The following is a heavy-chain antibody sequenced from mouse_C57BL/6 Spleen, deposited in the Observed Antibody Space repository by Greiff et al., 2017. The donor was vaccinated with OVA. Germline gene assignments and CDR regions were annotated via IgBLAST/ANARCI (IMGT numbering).Heavy chain of an antibody. J-gene: IGHJ2*01. D-gene: IGHD3-2*02. CDR1: GYTFTDYY. CDR3: ARDSSGDVLDY. Sequence: VQLKQSGPELVKPGASVKISCKASGYTFTDYYMNWVKQSHGKSLEWIGDINPNNGGTSYNQKFKGKATLTVDKSSSTAYMELRSLTSEDSAVYYCARDSSGDVLDYWGQGTTLTVSS. CDR2: INPNNGGT. V-gene: IGHV1-26*01.